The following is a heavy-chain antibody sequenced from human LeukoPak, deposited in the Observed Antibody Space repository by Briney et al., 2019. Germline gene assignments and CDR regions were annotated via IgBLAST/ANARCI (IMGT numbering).Heavy chain of an antibody. Sequence: ASVKVSCKASGYTFTDYYIHWVRQAPGQGLEWMGYINPNSGGPHYSRKFQGRVTMTGDTSISTAYMELSRLRSDDTAVYYCARVSGGGGIGYCSGGSCLKSNWFDPWGQGTLVTVSS. D-gene: IGHD2-15*01. J-gene: IGHJ5*02. CDR2: INPNSGGP. V-gene: IGHV1-2*02. CDR1: GYTFTDYY. CDR3: ARVSGGGGIGYCSGGSCLKSNWFDP.